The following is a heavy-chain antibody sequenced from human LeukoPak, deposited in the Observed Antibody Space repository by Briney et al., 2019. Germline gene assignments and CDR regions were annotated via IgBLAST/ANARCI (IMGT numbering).Heavy chain of an antibody. CDR1: GFTFSSYS. Sequence: PAGSLRLSCAASGFTFSSYSMNWVRQAPGKGLEWVSYISSSSSTIYYADSVKGRFTISRDNAKNSLYLQMNSLRDEDTAVYYCARAPTYYYDSSGYYGWWGQGTLVTVSS. V-gene: IGHV3-48*02. CDR3: ARAPTYYYDSSGYYGW. D-gene: IGHD3-22*01. J-gene: IGHJ4*02. CDR2: ISSSSSTI.